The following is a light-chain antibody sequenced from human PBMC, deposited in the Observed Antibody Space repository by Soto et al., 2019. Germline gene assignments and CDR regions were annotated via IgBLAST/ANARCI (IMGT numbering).Light chain of an antibody. CDR3: NSYSSTTSLHYV. J-gene: IGLJ1*01. CDR2: EVS. CDR1: TNDVGGYNY. V-gene: IGLV2-14*01. Sequence: QSVLTQPASVSGSPGQSITISCTGTTNDVGGYNYVSWYQQHPGKAPKLLIFEVSSRPSGVSNRFSGSKSGHTASLTISALQAEDEADYFCNSYSSTTSLHYVFGTGTKVTVL.